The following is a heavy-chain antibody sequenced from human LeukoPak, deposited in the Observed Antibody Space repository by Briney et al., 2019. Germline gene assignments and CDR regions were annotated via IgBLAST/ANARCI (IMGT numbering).Heavy chain of an antibody. V-gene: IGHV1-18*01. CDR1: GYTFTSYG. Sequence: ASVKVSCKASGYTFTSYGISWVRQAPGQGLEWMGWMSAYNNNTNYEQKLQGRVTMTTDTSTSTAYMELRSLRSDDTAVYYCARDRDGYNGYTDWGQGTLVTVSS. J-gene: IGHJ4*02. CDR3: ARDRDGYNGYTD. CDR2: MSAYNNNT. D-gene: IGHD5-24*01.